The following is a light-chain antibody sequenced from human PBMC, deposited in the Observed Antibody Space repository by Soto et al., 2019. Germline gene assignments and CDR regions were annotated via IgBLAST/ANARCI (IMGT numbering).Light chain of an antibody. CDR2: DAS. V-gene: IGKV3-11*01. CDR3: QQRSNWPPF. Sequence: EVVFSQSPATLSVSQGDRATLSCRASQYIGSAVAWYQQKPGQAPRLLIYDASNRATGIPARFSGSGSGTDFTLTISSLEPEDFAVYYCQQRSNWPPFFGGGTKVDIK. J-gene: IGKJ4*01. CDR1: QYIGSA.